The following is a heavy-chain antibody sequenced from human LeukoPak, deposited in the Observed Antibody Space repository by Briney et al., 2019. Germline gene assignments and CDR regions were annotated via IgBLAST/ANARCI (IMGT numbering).Heavy chain of an antibody. CDR3: ASFVGGSGSRDY. CDR1: GFTFSSYS. Sequence: KPGVSLRLSCPASGFTFSSYSMNWVRQAPGKGLEWDSSISSSSSYIYYADSVNGRFTISRDNAKNSLYLRMNSLRAEDTAVYYCASFVGGSGSRDYWGQGTLVTVSS. J-gene: IGHJ4*02. D-gene: IGHD3-10*01. CDR2: ISSSSSYI. V-gene: IGHV3-21*01.